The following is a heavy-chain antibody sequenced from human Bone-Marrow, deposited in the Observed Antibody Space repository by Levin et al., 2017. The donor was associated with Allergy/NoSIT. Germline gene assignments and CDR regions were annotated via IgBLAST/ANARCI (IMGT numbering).Heavy chain of an antibody. V-gene: IGHV3-48*01. CDR3: ARVVSWYP. CDR2: ISSSSSTI. CDR1: GFTFSSYS. Sequence: GESLKISCAASGFTFSSYSMNWVRQAPGKGLEWVSYISSSSSTIYYADSVKGRFTISRDNAKNSLYLQMNSLRAEDTAVYYCARVVSWYPWGQGTLVTVSS. J-gene: IGHJ5*02. D-gene: IGHD6-13*01.